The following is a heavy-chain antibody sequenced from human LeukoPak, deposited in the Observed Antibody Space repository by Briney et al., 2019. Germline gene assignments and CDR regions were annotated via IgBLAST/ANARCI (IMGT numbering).Heavy chain of an antibody. V-gene: IGHV3-30*18. CDR1: GFTFSSYG. CDR2: ISYDGSNK. D-gene: IGHD1-26*01. Sequence: GSLRLSCSASGFTFSSYGMHWVRQAPGKGLEWVAVISYDGSNKYYADSVKGRFTISRDNSKNTLYLQMNSLRAEDTAVYYCAKGDSYSGSYVGIDYWGQGTLVTVSS. J-gene: IGHJ4*02. CDR3: AKGDSYSGSYVGIDY.